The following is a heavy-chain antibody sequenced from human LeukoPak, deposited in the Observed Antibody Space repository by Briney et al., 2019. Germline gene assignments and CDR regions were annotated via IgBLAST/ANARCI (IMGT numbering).Heavy chain of an antibody. CDR2: ISYRGNS. CDR1: GGSISSSAYY. V-gene: IGHV4-39*02. CDR3: SRESGPFSPFGF. Sequence: SETLSLTCTVSGGSISSSAYYWGWIRQPPGKGLEWIGSISYRGNSYYNASLKSRVNISVDTARNQFSLKLSSVTAADTAVYYCSRESGPFSPFGFWGQGTLVSVHS. D-gene: IGHD1-26*01. J-gene: IGHJ4*02.